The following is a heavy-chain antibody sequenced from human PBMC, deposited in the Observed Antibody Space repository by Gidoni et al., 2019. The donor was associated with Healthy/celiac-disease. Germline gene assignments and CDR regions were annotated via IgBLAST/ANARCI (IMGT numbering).Heavy chain of an antibody. CDR2: IDWDDDK. CDR1: GFSLSTSAMR. J-gene: IGHJ3*02. Sequence: QVTLKESGPALVKPTQTLTLTCTFSGFSLSTSAMRVSWIRQPPGKALEWLARIDWDDDKFYSTSLKTRLTISKDTSKNQVVLTLTNMDPVDTATYYCARIAAGFAFDIWGQGTMVTVSS. CDR3: ARIAAGFAFDI. V-gene: IGHV2-70*04. D-gene: IGHD6-25*01.